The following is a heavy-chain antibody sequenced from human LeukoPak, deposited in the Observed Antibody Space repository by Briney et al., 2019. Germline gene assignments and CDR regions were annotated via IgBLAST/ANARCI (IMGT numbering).Heavy chain of an antibody. CDR1: GFTFSTYA. J-gene: IGHJ4*02. V-gene: IGHV3-30*04. CDR2: ISDDGRHN. D-gene: IGHD2-8*01. CDR3: AKVYLERLTAGYFDH. Sequence: GGSLRLSCAASGFTFSTYAMNWVRQAPGKGLEWVAVISDDGRHNYYADSVKGRFTISRDNSKSTLYLQMNSLRDDDSAAYFCAKVYLERLTAGYFDHWGQGTQVTVSP.